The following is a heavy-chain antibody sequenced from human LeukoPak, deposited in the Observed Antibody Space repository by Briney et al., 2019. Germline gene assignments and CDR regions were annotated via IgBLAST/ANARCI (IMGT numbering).Heavy chain of an antibody. D-gene: IGHD3-10*01. Sequence: GGSLRLSCAASGFIFSSYWMHWVRQAPGKGLVWVSRIHSDGSSAIYADSVKGRFTISRDNAKNTLYLQMNSLRVDDTAVYYCAGHFGSGRWHYYYMDVWGKGPRSPSP. CDR2: IHSDGSSA. CDR1: GFIFSSYW. V-gene: IGHV3-74*01. CDR3: AGHFGSGRWHYYYMDV. J-gene: IGHJ6*03.